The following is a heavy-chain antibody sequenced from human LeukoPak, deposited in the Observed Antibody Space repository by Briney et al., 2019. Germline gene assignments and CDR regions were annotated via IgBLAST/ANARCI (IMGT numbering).Heavy chain of an antibody. CDR1: GFTFSSYW. D-gene: IGHD1-26*01. Sequence: GGSLRLSCAAPGFTFSSYWMHWVRQAPGKGLVWVSHINTDGSSTSYADSVKGRFTISRDNAKNTLYLQMNSLRAEDTAVYYCARERVGAINFDYWGQGTLVTVSS. J-gene: IGHJ4*02. CDR3: ARERVGAINFDY. V-gene: IGHV3-74*01. CDR2: INTDGSST.